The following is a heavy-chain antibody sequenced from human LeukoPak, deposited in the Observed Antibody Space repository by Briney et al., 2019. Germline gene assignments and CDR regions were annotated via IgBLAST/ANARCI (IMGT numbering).Heavy chain of an antibody. CDR1: GGSISSSSYY. V-gene: IGHV4-61*02. CDR3: ARDHSVPAANWFDP. D-gene: IGHD2-2*01. J-gene: IGHJ5*02. CDR2: IYTSGST. Sequence: SETLSLTCTVSGGSISSSSYYWGWIRQPAGKGLEWIGRIYTSGSTNYNPSLKSRVTISVDTSKNQFSLKLSSVTAADTAVYYCARDHSVPAANWFDPWGQGTLVTVSS.